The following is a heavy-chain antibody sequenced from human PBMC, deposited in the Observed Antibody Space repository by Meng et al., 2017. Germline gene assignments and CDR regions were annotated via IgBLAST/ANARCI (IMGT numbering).Heavy chain of an antibody. Sequence: FKEVAPTLATPQQSSPHTATFLGFFFSTGGFGVGWIRQPPGKALDWLALIDWDDDKRYSTSLKSRLTITKDTFKNQVVLTMTNMDLVDTATYYCAHRRGDSREGWFDPWGQGILVTVSS. CDR2: IDWDDDK. V-gene: IGHV2-5*02. J-gene: IGHJ5*02. CDR3: AHRRGDSREGWFDP. CDR1: GFFFSTGGFG. D-gene: IGHD2-21*02.